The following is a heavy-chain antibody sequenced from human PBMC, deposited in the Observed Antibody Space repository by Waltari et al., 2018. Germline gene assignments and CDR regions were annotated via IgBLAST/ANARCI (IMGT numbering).Heavy chain of an antibody. CDR3: AKGRYYDILTGYYGY. Sequence: EVQLLESGGGLVQPGGSLRLSCAASGFTFSSYALRWVRQAPGKGMEWVSAISGSGGSTYYADSVKGRFTISRDNSKSTLYLQMNSLRAEDTAVYYCAKGRYYDILTGYYGYWGQGTLVTVSS. CDR2: ISGSGGST. D-gene: IGHD3-9*01. J-gene: IGHJ4*02. CDR1: GFTFSSYA. V-gene: IGHV3-23*01.